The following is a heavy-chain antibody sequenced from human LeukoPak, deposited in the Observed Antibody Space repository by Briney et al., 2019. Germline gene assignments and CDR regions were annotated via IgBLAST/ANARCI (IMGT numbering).Heavy chain of an antibody. Sequence: SVKVSCKASGYRFTSFAINWVRQAPGQGLEWMGGIIPMFETANYAQKFQGRVTITADEFTTTVYMELSSLRSEDTAVYYCARGIRYYDILTGHVKGHDNSYYYYMDVWGQGTAVTISS. D-gene: IGHD3-9*01. J-gene: IGHJ6*03. V-gene: IGHV1-69*13. CDR1: GYRFTSFA. CDR2: IIPMFETA. CDR3: ARGIRYYDILTGHVKGHDNSYYYYMDV.